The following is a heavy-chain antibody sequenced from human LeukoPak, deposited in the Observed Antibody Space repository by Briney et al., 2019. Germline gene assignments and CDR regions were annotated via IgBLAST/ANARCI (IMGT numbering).Heavy chain of an antibody. J-gene: IGHJ4*02. CDR2: ISSSSYI. D-gene: IGHD6-13*01. Sequence: GGSLRLSCAASGFTFIRYSMNWVRQAPGKGLEWVSSISSSSYIYYADSVKGRFTITRDTEKNALYLQMNSLRAEDTAVYYCARDIAAAGDYWGQGTLVTVSS. CDR1: GFTFIRYS. CDR3: ARDIAAAGDY. V-gene: IGHV3-21*01.